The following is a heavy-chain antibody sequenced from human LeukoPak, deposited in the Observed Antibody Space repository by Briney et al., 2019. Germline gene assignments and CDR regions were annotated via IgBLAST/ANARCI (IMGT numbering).Heavy chain of an antibody. V-gene: IGHV1-69*04. Sequence: SVKVSCKASGDTLNNDDISWVRQAPGRGLEWMGRIVPIVEITNYAENFQGRVTITADKSTNTFYMQLTSLISSDTAIYYCARGNYGDPNWFDPWAREPWSPSPQ. CDR1: GDTLNNDD. CDR2: IVPIVEIT. CDR3: ARGNYGDPNWFDP. J-gene: IGHJ5*02. D-gene: IGHD4-17*01.